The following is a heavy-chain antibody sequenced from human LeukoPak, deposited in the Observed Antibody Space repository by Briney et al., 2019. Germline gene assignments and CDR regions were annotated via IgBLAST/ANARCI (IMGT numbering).Heavy chain of an antibody. D-gene: IGHD6-6*01. CDR1: GFTFSSYS. Sequence: GGSLRLSCAASGFTFSSYSMNWVRQAPGKGLEWVANIKQDGSEKYYVDSVKGRFTISRDNAKNSLYLQMNSLRAEDTAVYYCARGSNSSSFRYYFDNWGQGTLVTVSS. J-gene: IGHJ4*02. CDR3: ARGSNSSSFRYYFDN. V-gene: IGHV3-7*01. CDR2: IKQDGSEK.